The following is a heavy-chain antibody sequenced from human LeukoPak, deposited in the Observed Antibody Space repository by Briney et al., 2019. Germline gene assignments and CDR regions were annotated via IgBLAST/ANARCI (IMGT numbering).Heavy chain of an antibody. CDR3: ARGPRFGELLWHWFDP. J-gene: IGHJ5*02. CDR2: MYHSGST. Sequence: SETLSLTCTVSGYSISSGHYWGWIRQPPGNGLEWIGSMYHSGSTYYNPPLKSRVTISEDTSKNQFSLKLRSVTAADTAVYYCARGPRFGELLWHWFDPWGQGTLVTVSS. D-gene: IGHD3-10*01. V-gene: IGHV4-38-2*02. CDR1: GYSISSGHY.